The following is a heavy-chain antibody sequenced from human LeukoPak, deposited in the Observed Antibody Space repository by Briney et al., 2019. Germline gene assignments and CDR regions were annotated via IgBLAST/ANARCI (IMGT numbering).Heavy chain of an antibody. D-gene: IGHD3-10*02. CDR2: ISSSGSTI. V-gene: IGHV3-48*04. J-gene: IGHJ6*04. CDR3: AELGITMIGGV. CDR1: GFTFSNYW. Sequence: GGSLRLSCAASGFTFSNYWMNWVRQAPGKGLEWVSYISSSGSTIYYADSVKGRFTISRDNAKNSLYLQLNSLRAEDTAVYYCAELGITMIGGVWGKGTTVTISS.